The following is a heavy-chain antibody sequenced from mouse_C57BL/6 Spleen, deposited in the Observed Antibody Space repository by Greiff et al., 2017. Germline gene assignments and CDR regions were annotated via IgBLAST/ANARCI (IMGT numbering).Heavy chain of an antibody. CDR1: GYAFSSSW. CDR2: IYPGDGDT. Sequence: QVHLQQSGPELVKPGASVKISCKASGYAFSSSWMHWVKQRPGKGLEWIGRIYPGDGDTNYNGKFKGKATLTADKSSSTAYMQLSSLTSEDSAVYFCAREGVYAMDYWGQGTSVTVSS. CDR3: AREGVYAMDY. J-gene: IGHJ4*01. V-gene: IGHV1-82*01.